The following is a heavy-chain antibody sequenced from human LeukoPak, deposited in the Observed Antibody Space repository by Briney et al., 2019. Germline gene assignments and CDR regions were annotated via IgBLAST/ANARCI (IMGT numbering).Heavy chain of an antibody. Sequence: PSETLSLTCTVSGGSISSSSYYWGWIRQPPGKGLEWIGEINHSGSTNYNPSLKSRVTISVDTSKNQFSLKLSSVTAADTAVYYCATSPWGCSSTSCYRYYYYGMDVWGQGTTVTVSS. V-gene: IGHV4-39*07. CDR3: ATSPWGCSSTSCYRYYYYGMDV. CDR1: GGSISSSSYY. D-gene: IGHD2-2*01. CDR2: INHSGST. J-gene: IGHJ6*02.